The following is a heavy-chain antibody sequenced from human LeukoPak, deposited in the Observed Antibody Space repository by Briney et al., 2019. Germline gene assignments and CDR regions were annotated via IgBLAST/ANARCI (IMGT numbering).Heavy chain of an antibody. CDR3: GRGLGWFNPFDY. Sequence: GGSLRLSCAASGFTFSSYAMYWVRQAPGKGLEYVSAISGNGVSTFYANSVKGRFTISRGNSKNTLYLQMGSLRAEDMAVYYCGRGLGWFNPFDYWGQGTLVTVSS. V-gene: IGHV3-64*01. J-gene: IGHJ4*02. CDR1: GFTFSSYA. CDR2: ISGNGVST. D-gene: IGHD3-10*01.